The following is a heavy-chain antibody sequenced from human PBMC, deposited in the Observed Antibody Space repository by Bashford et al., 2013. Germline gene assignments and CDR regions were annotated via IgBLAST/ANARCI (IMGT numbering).Heavy chain of an antibody. Sequence: SVKVSCQASGGTFNNYAISWVRQAPGQGLEYVGGVIPAVGTTNYAQKFQGRVTISANEYTGIAYLELRSLRYDDTAMYYCARDRASYYFDSWGQGTQVTVSS. CDR3: ARDRASYYFDS. J-gene: IGHJ4*02. V-gene: IGHV1-69*13. CDR2: VIPAVGTT. CDR1: GGTFNNYA. D-gene: IGHD3-10*01.